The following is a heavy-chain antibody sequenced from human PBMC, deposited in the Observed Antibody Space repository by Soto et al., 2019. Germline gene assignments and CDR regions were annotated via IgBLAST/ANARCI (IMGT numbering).Heavy chain of an antibody. CDR1: GFTFRSHG. Sequence: QVQLVESGGGVVQPGGSLRLSCAASGFTFRSHGMHWVRQVPGNGLEWVAIIWYDGSNKYYADSVRGRFSISRDNSKDILYLELNSLRAADTAFYYCSSDRGTPGSSIWGFVWTGGFDALGQGTLVIVSS. CDR2: IWYDGSNK. V-gene: IGHV3-33*01. CDR3: SSDRGTPGSSIWGFVWTGGFDA. D-gene: IGHD3-16*01. J-gene: IGHJ5*02.